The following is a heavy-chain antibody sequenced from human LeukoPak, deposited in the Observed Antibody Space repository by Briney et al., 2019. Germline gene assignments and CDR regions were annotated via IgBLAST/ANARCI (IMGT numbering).Heavy chain of an antibody. D-gene: IGHD1-26*01. CDR1: GFTLSGFA. CDR3: AKMKGHPLPKYYMDV. CDR2: ISGSGDNT. J-gene: IGHJ6*01. Sequence: GGSLRLSCAASGFTLSGFAMSWVRRTPGKGLEWVSAISGSGDNTLYADSVKGRFTISRDNSKNTLYLEMNSVRAEDTAIYYCAKMKGHPLPKYYMDVWGQGTTVTVSS. V-gene: IGHV3-23*01.